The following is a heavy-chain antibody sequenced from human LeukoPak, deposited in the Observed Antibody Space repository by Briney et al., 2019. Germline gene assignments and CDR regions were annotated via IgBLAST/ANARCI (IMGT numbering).Heavy chain of an antibody. CDR3: ARHFAYSSSSYFDY. J-gene: IGHJ4*02. Sequence: SETLSLTCTVSGGSISDYYWSWIRQPPGKGLEWMGYVYYTGSTNYNPSLKSRVTMFEDKSKNQFSLRLSSVTVADTAVYYCARHFAYSSSSYFDYWGQGSLVTVSS. CDR2: VYYTGST. CDR1: GGSISDYY. D-gene: IGHD6-6*01. V-gene: IGHV4-59*08.